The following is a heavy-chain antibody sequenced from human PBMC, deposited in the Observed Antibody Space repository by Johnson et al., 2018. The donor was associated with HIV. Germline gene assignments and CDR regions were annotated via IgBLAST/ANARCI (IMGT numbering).Heavy chain of an antibody. CDR1: GFTFSSYA. CDR2: ISYDGSNK. J-gene: IGHJ3*02. V-gene: IGHV3-30*14. Sequence: QEKLVESGGGVVQPGRSLRLSCAASGFTFSSYAMHWVRQAPGKGLEWLAVISYDGSNKYYADSVRGRFTISRENAKNSLYLQMNSLRAGDRAVYYCASDRGAGHAFDIWGQGTMVTVSS. D-gene: IGHD3-10*01. CDR3: ASDRGAGHAFDI.